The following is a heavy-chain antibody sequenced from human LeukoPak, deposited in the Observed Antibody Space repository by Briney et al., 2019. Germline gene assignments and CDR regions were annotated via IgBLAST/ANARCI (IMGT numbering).Heavy chain of an antibody. CDR2: IYYSGST. J-gene: IGHJ4*02. D-gene: IGHD2-2*02. CDR1: GGSISSGDYY. CDR3: ARLGYCSSTSCYKKDFDY. V-gene: IGHV4-39*01. Sequence: SQTLSLTCTVSGGSISSGDYYWTWIRQPPGKGLEWIGSIYYSGSTYYNPSLKSRVTISVDTSKNQFSLKLSSVTAADTAVYYCARLGYCSSTSCYKKDFDYWGQGTLVTVSS.